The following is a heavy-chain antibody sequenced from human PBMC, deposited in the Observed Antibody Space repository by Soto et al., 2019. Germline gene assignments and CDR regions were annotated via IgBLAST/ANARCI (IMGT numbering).Heavy chain of an antibody. Sequence: GKTSETLSLTCTVSGGSVSSGSYHWGWIRQPPGKGLEWIGRIHKSGTTYYNASLRSRLSISIDTSKNQFSLKLSSVTAADTAVYYCARHPVYATGWQIDYWGQGALVTVSS. V-gene: IGHV4-39*01. D-gene: IGHD2-2*01. CDR3: ARHPVYATGWQIDY. CDR2: IHKSGTT. CDR1: GGSVSSGSYH. J-gene: IGHJ4*02.